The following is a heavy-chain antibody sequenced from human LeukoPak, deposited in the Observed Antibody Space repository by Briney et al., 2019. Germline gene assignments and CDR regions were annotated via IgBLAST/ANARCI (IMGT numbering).Heavy chain of an antibody. CDR3: ARLARNGDYTYA. Sequence: AGGSPRLSCAASGFTFSSYAKHWARHAPGKGLEWVAVTSYDGSNKYYADSVKGRFTISRDNSKNTLYLQMNSLRAEDTAVYYCARLARNGDYTYAWGQGTLVTVSS. J-gene: IGHJ5*02. CDR2: TSYDGSNK. V-gene: IGHV3-30-3*01. D-gene: IGHD4-17*01. CDR1: GFTFSSYA.